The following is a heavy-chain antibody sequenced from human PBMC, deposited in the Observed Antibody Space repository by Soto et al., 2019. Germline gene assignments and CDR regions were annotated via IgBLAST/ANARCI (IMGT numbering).Heavy chain of an antibody. D-gene: IGHD5-12*01. J-gene: IGHJ1*01. CDR2: IIPIFGTA. V-gene: IGHV1-69*13. CDR3: AREGRDGYIHRYFQH. CDR1: GGTFSSYA. Sequence: ASVKVSCKASGGTFSSYAISWVRQAPGQGLEWMGGIIPIFGTANYAQKFQGRVTITADESTSTAYMKLSSLRSEDTAVYYCAREGRDGYIHRYFQHWGQGTLVTVSS.